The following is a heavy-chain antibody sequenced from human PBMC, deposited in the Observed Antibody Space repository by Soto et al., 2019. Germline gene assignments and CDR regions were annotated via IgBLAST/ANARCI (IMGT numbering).Heavy chain of an antibody. CDR1: GSSINSSVYY. V-gene: IGHV4-39*01. CDR3: GRLPSRHLVDY. CDR2: MFCGVST. D-gene: IGHD3-3*02. Sequence: PSETLSLTCTVSGSSINSSVYYWGWIRQPPGKGLEWIGSMFCGVSTYYNPSLKSRVTVSVDTSKNQLSLNLRSVTAADTAVYYCGRLPSRHLVDYWGEGTMVPVYS. J-gene: IGHJ4*02.